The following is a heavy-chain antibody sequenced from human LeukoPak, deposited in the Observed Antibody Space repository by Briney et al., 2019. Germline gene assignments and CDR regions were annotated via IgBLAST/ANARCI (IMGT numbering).Heavy chain of an antibody. J-gene: IGHJ4*02. CDR2: INPSGINT. V-gene: IGHV1-46*01. Sequence: ASVKVYCKASGYTFTSYYMHWVRQAPGQGLEWMGIINPSGINTNYAQKFQGRVTMTRDTSTSTVYMELSSLRSEDTAVYYCARSYYYDSSGYYPPTYFDYWGQGTLVTVSS. D-gene: IGHD3-22*01. CDR3: ARSYYYDSSGYYPPTYFDY. CDR1: GYTFTSYY.